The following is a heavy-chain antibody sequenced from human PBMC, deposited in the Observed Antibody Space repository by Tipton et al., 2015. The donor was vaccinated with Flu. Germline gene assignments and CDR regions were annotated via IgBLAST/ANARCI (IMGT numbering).Heavy chain of an antibody. CDR3: ARDSGYDYHYVMGV. V-gene: IGHV3-30*03. D-gene: IGHD3-22*01. J-gene: IGHJ6*02. Sequence: SLRLSCAASGFTFDTYAMHWVRQAPGKGLEWVAVISYDGKVKYYGDSVKGRFTISRDDSKNMLYLQVNSLRGEDTAVYYCARDSGYDYHYVMGVWGQGTTVTVS. CDR2: ISYDGKVK. CDR1: GFTFDTYA.